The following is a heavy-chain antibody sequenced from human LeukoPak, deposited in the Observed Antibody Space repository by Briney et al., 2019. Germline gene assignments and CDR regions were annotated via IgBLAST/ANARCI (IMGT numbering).Heavy chain of an antibody. V-gene: IGHV4-34*01. J-gene: IGHJ4*02. Sequence: SETLSLTCAVSGGSFSGYYWSWIRQPPGKGLEWIGEINHSGSTNYNPSLKSRVTISVDTSKNQFSLKLTSVTAADTALYSCARDVDGLIDYWGQGTLVTVSS. CDR1: GGSFSGYY. CDR3: ARDVDGLIDY. D-gene: IGHD3-16*01. CDR2: INHSGST.